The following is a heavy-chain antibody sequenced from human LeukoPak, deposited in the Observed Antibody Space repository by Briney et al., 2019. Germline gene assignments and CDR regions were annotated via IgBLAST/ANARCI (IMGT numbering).Heavy chain of an antibody. V-gene: IGHV1-3*01. CDR2: TNGDNANT. CDR1: GYTFTSYA. D-gene: IGHD6-19*01. CDR3: ARGGPNSGGWTIDY. J-gene: IGHJ4*02. Sequence: GASVKVSCKTSGYTFTSYALHWLRQAPGQSLEWLGCTNGDNANTEYSQRFQGRVTITRDTSARTAYIYLSYLTSEDTAVFYCARGGPNSGGWTIDYWGQGTLVSVSS.